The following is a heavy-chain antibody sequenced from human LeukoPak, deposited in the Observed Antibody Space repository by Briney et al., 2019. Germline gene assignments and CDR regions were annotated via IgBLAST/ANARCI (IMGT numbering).Heavy chain of an antibody. CDR2: IYYSGST. D-gene: IGHD3-22*01. CDR3: ARTSRSYYYDSSGSYYFDY. V-gene: IGHV4-31*03. Sequence: SQTLSLTCTVSGGSICSGGYYWSWIRQHPGKGLEWIGYIYYSGSTYYNPSLKSRVTISVDTSKNQFSLKLSSVTAADTAVYYCARTSRSYYYDSSGSYYFDYWGQGTLVTVSS. CDR1: GGSICSGGYY. J-gene: IGHJ4*02.